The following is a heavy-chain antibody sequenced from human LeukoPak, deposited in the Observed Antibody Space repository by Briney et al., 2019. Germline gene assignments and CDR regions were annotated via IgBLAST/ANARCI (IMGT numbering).Heavy chain of an antibody. CDR2: ISSSSSYI. V-gene: IGHV3-21*01. Sequence: GGSLRLSCAASGFTFSSYSMNWVRQAPGRGLEWVSSISSSSSYIYYADSVKGRFTISRDNAKNSLYLQMNSLRAEDTAVYYCARTLTTVVTALDYWGQGTLVTVSS. CDR3: ARTLTTVVTALDY. J-gene: IGHJ4*02. CDR1: GFTFSSYS. D-gene: IGHD4-23*01.